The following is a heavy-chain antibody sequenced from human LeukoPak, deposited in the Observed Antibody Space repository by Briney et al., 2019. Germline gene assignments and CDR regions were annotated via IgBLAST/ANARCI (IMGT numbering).Heavy chain of an antibody. V-gene: IGHV1-2*06. CDR3: ARVGYYESSGYYEY. D-gene: IGHD3-22*01. CDR1: GYTLTDYY. CDR2: INPNSGGT. J-gene: IGHJ4*02. Sequence: ASVKVSCKASGYTLTDYYIHWVRQAPGQGLEWMGRINPNSGGTNYAQKFQGRVTMTRDTSISTVYMELSRLRSDDTAVYYCARVGYYESSGYYEYWGQGTLVTVSS.